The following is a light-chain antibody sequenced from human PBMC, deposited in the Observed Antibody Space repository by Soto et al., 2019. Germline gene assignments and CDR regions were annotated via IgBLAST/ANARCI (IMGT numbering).Light chain of an antibody. V-gene: IGKV3-15*01. CDR3: QQYNNWPPRYT. Sequence: EIVMTQSPATLSVSPGERATLSCRASQRVSSNLAWYQQKPGQAPRLLIYGASTRATGIPARFSGSGSGTEFTLTISSLQSEDVAVYYCQQYNNWPPRYTFGQGAKLEIK. J-gene: IGKJ2*01. CDR1: QRVSSN. CDR2: GAS.